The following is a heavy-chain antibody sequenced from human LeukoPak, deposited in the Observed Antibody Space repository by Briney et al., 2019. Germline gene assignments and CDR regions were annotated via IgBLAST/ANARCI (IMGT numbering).Heavy chain of an antibody. V-gene: IGHV3-23*01. CDR3: AKGCPCPSGLSSWFDP. D-gene: IGHD1-14*01. CDR2: LSGSGDGQ. J-gene: IGHJ5*02. CDR1: GFTFSSHC. Sequence: GGSLRLSCTASGFTFSSHCMSWVRQAPGKGLEWVSGLSGSGDGQFYADSVKGRFTISRDISKNILYLQMNSLRAEDTAVYYCAKGCPCPSGLSSWFDPRGQGTLVAVSS.